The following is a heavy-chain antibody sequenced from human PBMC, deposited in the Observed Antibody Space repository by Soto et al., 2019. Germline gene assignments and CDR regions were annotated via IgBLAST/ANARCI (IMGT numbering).Heavy chain of an antibody. D-gene: IGHD2-2*01. CDR1: GHTLTELS. V-gene: IGHV1-24*01. J-gene: IGHJ4*02. CDR3: ARAEPEIVVVQAAKVGGTFDY. CDR2: FDPEGGEA. Sequence: ASVKVSCKISGHTLTELSIHWVRQAPGKGLEWMGGFDPEGGEAIYAQKWHGRVTVTEDTVTGTAYMELRGLKSDDTAVYYCARAEPEIVVVQAAKVGGTFDYWGQGTLVTVSS.